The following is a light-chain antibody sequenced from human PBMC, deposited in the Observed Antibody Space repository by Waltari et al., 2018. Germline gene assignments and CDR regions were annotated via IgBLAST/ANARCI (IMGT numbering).Light chain of an antibody. Sequence: CTAMQNIRAFLTCSHHKPGKPPILLILETSNLHSGVPSRFSGSGSGTQFIFTISSLQPEDVGTYYCQQFENLPYSFGQGTKLEIK. CDR2: ETS. V-gene: IGKV1-33*01. J-gene: IGKJ2*01. CDR3: QQFENLPYS. CDR1: QNIRAF.